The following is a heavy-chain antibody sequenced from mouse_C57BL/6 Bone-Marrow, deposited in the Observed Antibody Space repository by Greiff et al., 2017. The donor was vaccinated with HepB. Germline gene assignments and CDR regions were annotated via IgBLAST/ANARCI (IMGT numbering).Heavy chain of an antibody. V-gene: IGHV1-64*01. J-gene: IGHJ4*01. Sequence: VKLQQPGAELVKPGASVKLSCKASGYTFTSYWMHWVKQRPGQGLEWIGMIHPNSGSTNYNEKFKSKATLTVDKSSNTAYMQLSSLTSEDSAVYYCARRGGLRGAMDYWGQGTSVTVSS. CDR2: IHPNSGST. D-gene: IGHD2-2*01. CDR1: GYTFTSYW. CDR3: ARRGGLRGAMDY.